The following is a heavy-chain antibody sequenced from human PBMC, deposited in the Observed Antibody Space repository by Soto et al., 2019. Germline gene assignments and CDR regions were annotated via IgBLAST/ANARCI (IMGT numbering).Heavy chain of an antibody. D-gene: IGHD3-3*01. J-gene: IGHJ6*02. CDR3: AKDIGITIFGVDYYYYGMDV. CDR2: ISGSGGST. Sequence: PGGSLRLSCAASGFTFSSYAMSWVRQAPGKGLEWVSAISGSGGSTYYADSVKGRFTISRDNSKNTLYLQMNSLRAEDTAVYYCAKDIGITIFGVDYYYYGMDVWGQGTTVTSP. V-gene: IGHV3-23*01. CDR1: GFTFSSYA.